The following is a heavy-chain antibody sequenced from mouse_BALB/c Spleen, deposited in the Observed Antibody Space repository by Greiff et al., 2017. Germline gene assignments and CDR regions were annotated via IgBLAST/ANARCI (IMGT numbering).Heavy chain of an antibody. Sequence: EVQLQQSGAELVRSGASVKLSCTASGFNIKDYYMHWVKQRPEQGLEWIGWIDPENGDTEYAPKFQGKATMTADTSSNTSYLQLSSLTSEDTAVYYCDPFCSSLDYWGQGTSVTVSS. CDR3: DPFCSSLDY. J-gene: IGHJ4*01. CDR1: GFNIKDYY. D-gene: IGHD1-1*01. CDR2: IDPENGDT. V-gene: IGHV14-4*02.